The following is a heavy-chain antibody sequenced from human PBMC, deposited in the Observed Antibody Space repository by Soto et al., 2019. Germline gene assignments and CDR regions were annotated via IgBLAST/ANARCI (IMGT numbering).Heavy chain of an antibody. CDR3: ARPNYDIFTGLSGFDI. J-gene: IGHJ3*02. CDR2: IHHSGNT. V-gene: IGHV4-31*03. Sequence: QVQLQESGPGLVKPSQTLSLTCIVSGDSITSGNYYWSWIRQHPGKGLEWIGYIHHSGNTYYIPSLNXRLXXSMDTSKXQFSLQLXSVTAADTALYXCARPNYDIFTGLSGFDIWGQGTMVTVSS. D-gene: IGHD3-9*01. CDR1: GDSITSGNYY.